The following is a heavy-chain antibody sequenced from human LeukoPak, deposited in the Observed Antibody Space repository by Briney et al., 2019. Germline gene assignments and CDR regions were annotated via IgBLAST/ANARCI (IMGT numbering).Heavy chain of an antibody. J-gene: IGHJ4*02. CDR3: ARGDGYSYGYYFDY. V-gene: IGHV4-34*01. CDR2: INHSGST. D-gene: IGHD5-18*01. CDR1: GGSFSGYY. Sequence: SETLSLTCAVYGGSFSGYYWSWIRQPPGKGLEWIGEINHSGSTNYNPSLKSRVTISVDTPKNQFSLKLSSVTAADTAVYYCARGDGYSYGYYFDYWGQGTLVTVSS.